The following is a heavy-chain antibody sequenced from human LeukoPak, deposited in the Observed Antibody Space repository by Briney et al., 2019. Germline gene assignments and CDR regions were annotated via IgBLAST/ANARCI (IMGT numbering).Heavy chain of an antibody. CDR2: ISAYNGNT. J-gene: IGHJ6*03. V-gene: IGHV1-18*01. D-gene: IGHD3-3*01. Sequence: ASVKVSCKASGYTFTSYGISWVRQAPGQGLEWMGWISAYNGNTNYAQKLQGRVTMTTDTSTSTAYMELRSLRSDDTAVYYCARDRFLELYFYMDVGGKGTTVTVSS. CDR1: GYTFTSYG. CDR3: ARDRFLELYFYMDV.